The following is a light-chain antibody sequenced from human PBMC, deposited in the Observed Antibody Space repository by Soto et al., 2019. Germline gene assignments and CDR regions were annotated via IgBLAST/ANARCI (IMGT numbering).Light chain of an antibody. CDR1: YSNIGSNT. J-gene: IGLJ2*01. CDR3: AAGYDSLNSPRML. CDR2: SNN. V-gene: IGLV1-44*01. Sequence: QSVLTQPPSVSATPGQRVTISCSGTYSNIGSNTVAWYQPLPGTAHKLLIYSNNERPSGVPDRFSGSKSGSSASLAISGLQSEDEADYYCAAGYDSLNSPRMLFGGGTKLTVL.